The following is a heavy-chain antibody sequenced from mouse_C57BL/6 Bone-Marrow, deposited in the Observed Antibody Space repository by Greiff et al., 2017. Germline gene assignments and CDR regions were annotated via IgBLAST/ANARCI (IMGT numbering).Heavy chain of an antibody. CDR2: IDPENGDT. V-gene: IGHV14-4*01. CDR3: TIYYGNPLDY. Sequence: EVQLQQSGAELVRPGASVKLSCTASGFNIKDDYMHWVKQRPEQGLEWIGWIDPENGDTEYASKFQGKATITADTSSNTAYLQRSSLTSEDTAVYYCTIYYGNPLDYWGQGTTLTVSS. D-gene: IGHD2-1*01. J-gene: IGHJ2*01. CDR1: GFNIKDDY.